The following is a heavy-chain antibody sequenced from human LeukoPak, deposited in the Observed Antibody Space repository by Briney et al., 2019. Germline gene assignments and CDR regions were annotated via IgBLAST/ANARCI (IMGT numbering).Heavy chain of an antibody. J-gene: IGHJ4*02. D-gene: IGHD3-22*01. CDR2: INAGNGNT. V-gene: IGHV1-3*01. CDR3: ARAVPVWDFYDSSGYPYSFDY. Sequence: GASVKVSCKASGYTFTSYAMHWVRQAPGQRLEWMGWINAGNGNTKYSQKFQGRVTITRDTSASTAYMELRSLRSDDTAVYYCARAVPVWDFYDSSGYPYSFDYWGQGTLVTVSS. CDR1: GYTFTSYA.